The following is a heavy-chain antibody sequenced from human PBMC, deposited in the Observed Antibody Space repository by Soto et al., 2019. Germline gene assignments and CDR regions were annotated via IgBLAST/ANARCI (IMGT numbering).Heavy chain of an antibody. D-gene: IGHD6-19*01. V-gene: IGHV3-73*01. Sequence: GGSLRLSCAASGFTFSGSAMHWVRQASGKGLEWVGRIRTRDNSYATEFAESVKGRFTISRDDSMHTVDLQMNSLKTEDTAVYYCARAKPGSSGWGSFDYWGQGTQVTVSS. CDR3: ARAKPGSSGWGSFDY. CDR1: GFTFSGSA. CDR2: IRTRDNSYAT. J-gene: IGHJ4*02.